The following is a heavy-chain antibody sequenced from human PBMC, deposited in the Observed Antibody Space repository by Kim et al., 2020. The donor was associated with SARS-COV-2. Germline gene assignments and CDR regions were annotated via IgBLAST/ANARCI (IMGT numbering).Heavy chain of an antibody. CDR3: AKDGKGLSGMDV. CDR2: ISGSGGST. Sequence: GGSLRLSCAASEFTFSSYAMSWVRQAPGKGPEWVSAISGSGGSTYYADSVKGRFTISRDNFKHTLYLEMNSLRAEDTAVYYCAKDGKGLSGMDVWGQGTTVTVSS. J-gene: IGHJ6*02. D-gene: IGHD6-19*01. V-gene: IGHV3-23*01. CDR1: EFTFSSYA.